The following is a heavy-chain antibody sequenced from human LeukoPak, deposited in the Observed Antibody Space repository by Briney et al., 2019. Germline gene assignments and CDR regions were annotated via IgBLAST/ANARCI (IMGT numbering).Heavy chain of an antibody. CDR3: TTVPVFPGSGYYWSRMGIDY. J-gene: IGHJ4*02. Sequence: GGSLRLSCAASGFTFSNAWMSWVRQARGKGLEWVGRIKSKTDGGTTDYAAPVKGRFTISRDDSKNTLYLQMNSLKTEDTAVYYCTTVPVFPGSGYYWSRMGIDYWGQGTLVTVSS. CDR1: GFTFSNAW. CDR2: IKSKTDGGTT. V-gene: IGHV3-15*01. D-gene: IGHD3-3*01.